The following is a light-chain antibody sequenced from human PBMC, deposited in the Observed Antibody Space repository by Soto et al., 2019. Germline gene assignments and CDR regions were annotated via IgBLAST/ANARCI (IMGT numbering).Light chain of an antibody. CDR3: QQRSNWPPLT. V-gene: IGKV3-11*01. CDR2: DAS. J-gene: IGKJ4*01. CDR1: QSVSSY. Sequence: ELELTHSASTLSLSLVERASLSCRTSQSVSSYLAWYQQKPGQAPRLLIYDASNRATGIPARFSGSGSGTDFTLTISSLEPEDFAVYYCQQRSNWPPLTFGGGTKVDTK.